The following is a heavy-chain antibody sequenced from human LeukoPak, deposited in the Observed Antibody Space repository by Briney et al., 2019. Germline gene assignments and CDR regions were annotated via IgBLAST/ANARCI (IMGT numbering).Heavy chain of an antibody. D-gene: IGHD2-2*01. CDR1: GFTFSSYA. CDR2: ISTDGSSS. CDR3: GRGFALVPAGIPDY. J-gene: IGHJ4*02. Sequence: GGSLRLSCAASGFTFSSYAMHWVRQAPGEGLVWVSRISTDGSSSTYTDSVKGRFTISRDNAKSTLYLQMNSLRAEDTAIYYCGRGFALVPAGIPDYWGQGILVTVSS. V-gene: IGHV3-74*01.